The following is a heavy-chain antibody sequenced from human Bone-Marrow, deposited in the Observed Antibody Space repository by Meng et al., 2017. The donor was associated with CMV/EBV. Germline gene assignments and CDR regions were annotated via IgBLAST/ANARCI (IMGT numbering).Heavy chain of an antibody. CDR1: GCIVSSNY. D-gene: IGHD2-8*01. V-gene: IGHV3-53*01. J-gene: IGHJ1*01. CDR2: IYSDGTT. CDR3: ARGVWAGVPLEYLQH. Sequence: GGSLRLSCAASGCIVSSNYMSWVRQAPGKGLEWVSVIYSDGTTYTADSLKGRFTISRDNFKNTVYLQMNSLRAEDTAIYYCARGVWAGVPLEYLQHWGQGTLVTVSS.